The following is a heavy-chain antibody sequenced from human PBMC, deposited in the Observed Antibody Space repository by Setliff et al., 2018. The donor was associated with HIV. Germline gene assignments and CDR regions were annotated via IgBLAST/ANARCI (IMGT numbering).Heavy chain of an antibody. CDR1: GFTFRNYW. J-gene: IGHJ3*02. Sequence: GGSLRLSCAASGFTFRNYWMTWVRQAPGKGLEWVANIKQDASEISYEDSLKGRFIISRDNAKNSLFLQMNSLGAEDTAMYYCARDVSYSVGPVAYDAFDIWGQGTMVTVSS. D-gene: IGHD2-15*01. CDR3: ARDVSYSVGPVAYDAFDI. CDR2: IKQDASEI. V-gene: IGHV3-7*03.